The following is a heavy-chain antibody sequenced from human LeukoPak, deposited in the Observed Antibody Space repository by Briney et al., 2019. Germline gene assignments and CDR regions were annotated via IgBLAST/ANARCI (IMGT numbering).Heavy chain of an antibody. D-gene: IGHD3-22*01. CDR3: ARDRRTYYYDSKGFYI. CDR1: GFTFSDYY. Sequence: GGSLRLSCAASGFTFSDYYMSWIRQALGEGLEWVSYISSSGSTKYYADSVKGRFTISGDNAKNSLYLQMNRLRAEDTAVYYCARDRRTYYYDSKGFYIWGPGKTGTVSS. CDR2: ISSSGSTK. J-gene: IGHJ3*02. V-gene: IGHV3-11*01.